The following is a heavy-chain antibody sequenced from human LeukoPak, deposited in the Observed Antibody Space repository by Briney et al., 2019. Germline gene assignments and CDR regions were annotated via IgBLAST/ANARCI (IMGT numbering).Heavy chain of an antibody. CDR2: IYSGGST. Sequence: PGGSLRLSCAASGLTVSSNYMSWVRQAPGKGLEWVSVIYSGGSTYYADSVKGRFTISRDNSKNTLYLQMGSLRAEDMAVYYCARESEYYYYYGMDVWGQGTTVTVSS. D-gene: IGHD1-14*01. J-gene: IGHJ6*02. V-gene: IGHV3-66*01. CDR1: GLTVSSNY. CDR3: ARESEYYYYYGMDV.